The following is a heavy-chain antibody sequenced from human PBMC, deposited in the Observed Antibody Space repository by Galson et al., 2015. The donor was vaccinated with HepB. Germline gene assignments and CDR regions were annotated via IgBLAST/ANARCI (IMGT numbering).Heavy chain of an antibody. D-gene: IGHD6-19*01. Sequence: SVKVSCKASGGTFSSYAISWVRQAPGQGLEWMGRIIPILGIANYAQKFQGRVTITADKSTSTAYMELSSLRSEDTAVYYCTRDDLGRIAVAGTKDYWGQGTLVTVSS. CDR1: GGTFSSYA. CDR2: IIPILGIA. CDR3: TRDDLGRIAVAGTKDY. V-gene: IGHV1-69*04. J-gene: IGHJ4*02.